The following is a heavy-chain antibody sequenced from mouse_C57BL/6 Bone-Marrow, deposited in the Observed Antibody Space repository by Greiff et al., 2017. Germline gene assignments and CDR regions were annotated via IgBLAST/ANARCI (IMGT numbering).Heavy chain of an antibody. Sequence: QVQLKQSGAELARPGASVKLSCKASRYTFTSYGISWVKQRTGQGLEWIGEIYPRSGNTYYHEKFKGKATLTAHKSSSTAYMELRSLTSEDSAVYCCARLTYYYGRSYVAWFAYWGQGTLVTVSA. J-gene: IGHJ3*01. CDR3: ARLTYYYGRSYVAWFAY. CDR1: RYTFTSYG. D-gene: IGHD1-1*01. CDR2: IYPRSGNT. V-gene: IGHV1-81*01.